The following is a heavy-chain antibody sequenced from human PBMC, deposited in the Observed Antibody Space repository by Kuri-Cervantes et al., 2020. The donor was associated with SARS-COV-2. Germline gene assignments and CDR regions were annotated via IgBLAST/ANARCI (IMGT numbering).Heavy chain of an antibody. CDR1: GFTFSSYA. Sequence: GESLKISCSASGFTFSSYAMHWVRQAPGKGLEYVSAISGSGGSTYYADSVKGRFTISRDNSKNTLYLQMNSLRAEDTAVYYCAKDLGQVVAATFGPWGQGTLVTVSS. CDR2: ISGSGGST. CDR3: AKDLGQVVAATFGP. D-gene: IGHD2-15*01. V-gene: IGHV3-64*04. J-gene: IGHJ5*02.